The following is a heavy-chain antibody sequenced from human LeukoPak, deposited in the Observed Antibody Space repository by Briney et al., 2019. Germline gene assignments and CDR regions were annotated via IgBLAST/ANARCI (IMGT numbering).Heavy chain of an antibody. CDR1: GYTFTSYG. Sequence: ASVKVSCKASGYTFTSYGISWVRQAPGQGLEWMGWISAYNGNTNYAQKLQGRVTMTTDTSTSTAYMELRSLRSDDTAVYYCARDQDVVVPAASPCAFDIWGQGTMVTVSS. D-gene: IGHD2-2*01. CDR3: ARDQDVVVPAASPCAFDI. CDR2: ISAYNGNT. V-gene: IGHV1-18*01. J-gene: IGHJ3*02.